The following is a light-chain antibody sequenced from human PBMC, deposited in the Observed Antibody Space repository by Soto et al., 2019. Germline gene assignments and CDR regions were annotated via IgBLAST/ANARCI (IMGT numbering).Light chain of an antibody. CDR2: GAS. V-gene: IGKV3-20*01. CDR1: QSVSSY. CDR3: QQYGISPFT. Sequence: EIVLTQSPATLSLSPGERATLSCRANQSVSSYLAWYQQKPGQAPRLLFYGASTRATGIPARFSGSGSETDFTLTISRLESEDSAVYYCQQYGISPFTFGGGTKVDIK. J-gene: IGKJ4*01.